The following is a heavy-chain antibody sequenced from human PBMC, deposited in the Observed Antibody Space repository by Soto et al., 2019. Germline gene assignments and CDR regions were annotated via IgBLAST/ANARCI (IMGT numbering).Heavy chain of an antibody. CDR3: AGEGDYGDYGLFDY. Sequence: QVQLVQSGAEVKKPGASVKVSCKASGYTFTSYGISWVRQAPGQGLEWMGWISDYNGNTNYAQKLQGRVTMTTDTTTSTAYMELRSLRSDDTSVYYCAGEGDYGDYGLFDYWVQGTLVTVSS. V-gene: IGHV1-18*01. J-gene: IGHJ4*02. D-gene: IGHD4-17*01. CDR2: ISDYNGNT. CDR1: GYTFTSYG.